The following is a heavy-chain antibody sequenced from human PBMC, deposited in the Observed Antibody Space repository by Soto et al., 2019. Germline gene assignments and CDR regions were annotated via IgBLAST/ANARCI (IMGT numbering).Heavy chain of an antibody. CDR1: GGSISSSSYY. Sequence: SETLSLTCTVSGGSISSSSYYWGWIRQPPGKGLEWIGSIYYSGSTYYNPSLKSRVTISADTSKNQFSLKLSSVTAADTAVYYCARQVCSGGSCYSGHGGMDVWGQGTTVTVSS. D-gene: IGHD2-15*01. J-gene: IGHJ6*02. CDR3: ARQVCSGGSCYSGHGGMDV. CDR2: IYYSGST. V-gene: IGHV4-39*01.